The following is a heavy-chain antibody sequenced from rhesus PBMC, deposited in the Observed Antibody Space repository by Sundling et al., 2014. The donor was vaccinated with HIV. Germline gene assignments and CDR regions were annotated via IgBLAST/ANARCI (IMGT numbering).Heavy chain of an antibody. CDR2: IYGNGGSP. D-gene: IGHD2-27*01. Sequence: QMHLQESGPGLVKPSETLSLTCAISGVSISDYYYWNWIRQSPGKGLEWIGNIYGNGGSPEYNPSLKSRVTISKDTSKNQFSLNLTSVTAADTAVYYCARVIFTSSGNYWGQGVLVTVSS. CDR3: ARVIFTSSGNY. V-gene: IGHV4S9*01. J-gene: IGHJ4*01. CDR1: GVSISDYYY.